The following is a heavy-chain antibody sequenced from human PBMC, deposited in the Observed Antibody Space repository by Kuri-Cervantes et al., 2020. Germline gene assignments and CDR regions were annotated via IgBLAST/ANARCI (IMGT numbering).Heavy chain of an antibody. V-gene: IGHV4-59*01. J-gene: IGHJ4*02. Sequence: GSLRLSCTVSGCSISSYYWSWIRQPPGKGLEWMGYIYYSGSTNYNPSLKSRVPISVDTSKNQFSLKLSSVTAADPAVYYCGRGGYYHDSSDAPIKYWGQGTLVTVSS. CDR3: GRGGYYHDSSDAPIKY. D-gene: IGHD3-22*01. CDR1: GCSISSYY. CDR2: IYYSGST.